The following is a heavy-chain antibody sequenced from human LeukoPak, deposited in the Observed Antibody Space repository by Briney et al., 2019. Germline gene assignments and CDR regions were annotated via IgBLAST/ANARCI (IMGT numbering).Heavy chain of an antibody. J-gene: IGHJ4*02. Sequence: SETLSLTCTVSGGSISNYYWSWIRQPAGKGLEWLGRTHTSGSTNYNPSLKSRVTISVDTSKNQFSLKLSSVTAADPAVYYCARGRWNTGMVSTYYLEYWGQGTLVTVSS. CDR2: THTSGST. CDR3: ARGRWNTGMVSTYYLEY. D-gene: IGHD3-3*01. CDR1: GGSISNYY. V-gene: IGHV4-4*07.